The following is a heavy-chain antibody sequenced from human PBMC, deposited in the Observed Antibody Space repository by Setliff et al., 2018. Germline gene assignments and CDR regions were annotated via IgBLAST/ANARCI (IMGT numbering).Heavy chain of an antibody. CDR3: AGGGRYCGGDCYQDDAFDI. V-gene: IGHV4-34*01. CDR2: FNRTRKI. D-gene: IGHD2-21*02. Sequence: PSETLSLTCEVSGGSFSDYYWSWIRQSPGKGLEWLGDFNRTRKIDYSPSLKSRLTISVDTSKKQFSLHLNSVTAADTAMYYCAGGGRYCGGDCYQDDAFDIWGHGTLVTVSS. CDR1: GGSFSDYY. J-gene: IGHJ4*01.